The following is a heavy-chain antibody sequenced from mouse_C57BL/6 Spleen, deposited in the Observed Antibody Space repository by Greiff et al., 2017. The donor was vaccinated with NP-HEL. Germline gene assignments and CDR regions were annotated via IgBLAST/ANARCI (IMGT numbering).Heavy chain of an antibody. CDR1: GYTFTEYT. V-gene: IGHV1-62-2*01. D-gene: IGHD2-4*01. CDR2: FYPGSGSI. Sequence: QVQLQQSGAELVKPGASVKLSCKASGYTFTEYTIHWVKQRSGQGLEWIGWFYPGSGSIKYNEKFKDKATLTADKSSSTVYMELSRLTSEDSAVYFCARDEGCYYERGYAMDYWGQGTSVTVSS. J-gene: IGHJ4*01. CDR3: ARDEGCYYERGYAMDY.